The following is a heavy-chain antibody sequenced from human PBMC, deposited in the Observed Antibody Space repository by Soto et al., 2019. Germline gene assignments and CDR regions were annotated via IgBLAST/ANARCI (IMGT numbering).Heavy chain of an antibody. CDR2: ISAYNGNT. CDR1: GYTFTSYG. Sequence: ASVKVSCKASGYTFTSYGISWVRQAPGQGLEWMGWISAYNGNTNYAQKLQGRVTMTTDASTSTAYMELRSLRSDDTAVYYCARARNWGGGENAFDIWGQGTMVTVSS. D-gene: IGHD7-27*01. V-gene: IGHV1-18*04. CDR3: ARARNWGGGENAFDI. J-gene: IGHJ3*02.